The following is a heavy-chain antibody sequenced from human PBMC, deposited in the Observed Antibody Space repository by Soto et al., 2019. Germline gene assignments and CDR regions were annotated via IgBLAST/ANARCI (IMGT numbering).Heavy chain of an antibody. J-gene: IGHJ4*02. CDR3: ARDRKNWTCWDF. Sequence: QVQLVQSGAEVKKPGASVKVSCKASGYTFTNYGISWVRQAPGQGLEWMGWIGAYNGNTNFAQKFQGRVTLTTYTSTSTAYLELRSLTSDDPAVYFWARDRKNWTCWDFWGQGTLVNVPS. CDR2: IGAYNGNT. CDR1: GYTFTNYG. D-gene: IGHD1-1*01. V-gene: IGHV1-18*01.